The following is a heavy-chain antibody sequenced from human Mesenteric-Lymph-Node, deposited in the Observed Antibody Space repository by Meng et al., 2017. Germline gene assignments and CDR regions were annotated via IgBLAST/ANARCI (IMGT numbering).Heavy chain of an antibody. J-gene: IGHJ4*02. Sequence: QVQLKESGPGLVKPSQTLSLTCSVSGGSISSGDSYWSWIRQPPGKGLEWIGYIYYSGSTYYNPSLRSRITISVDTSKNQFSLKLSSVTAADTAMYYCARGGGCSSSSCDLDYWGQGVLVTVSS. V-gene: IGHV4-30-4*01. CDR3: ARGGGCSSSSCDLDY. CDR2: IYYSGST. D-gene: IGHD2-2*01. CDR1: GGSISSGDSY.